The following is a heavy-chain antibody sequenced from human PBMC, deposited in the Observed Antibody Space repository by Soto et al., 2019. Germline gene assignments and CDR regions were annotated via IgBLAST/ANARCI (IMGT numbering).Heavy chain of an antibody. J-gene: IGHJ4*02. D-gene: IGHD6-19*01. CDR3: AHRPSGWYLFDY. CDR2: IYWNDDK. CDR1: GFSPSTSGLG. V-gene: IGHV2-5*01. Sequence: SGPTLVNPTQTLTLTCTFSGFSPSTSGLGVGWIRQPPGKALEWLALIYWNDDKRYSPSLKARLTITKDTSKNQVVLTMTNMDPVDTATYYCAHRPSGWYLFDYWGQGTLVTVSS.